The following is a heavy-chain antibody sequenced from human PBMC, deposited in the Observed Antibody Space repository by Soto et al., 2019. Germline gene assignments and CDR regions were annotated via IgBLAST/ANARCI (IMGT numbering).Heavy chain of an antibody. D-gene: IGHD2-15*01. J-gene: IGHJ1*01. CDR1: GFTFSSYA. CDR3: VKDDGYWSGGSCYQLEYFQH. CDR2: ISSNGGST. Sequence: PGGSLRLSCSASGFTFSSYAMHWVRQAPGKGLEYVSAISSNGGSTYYADSVKGRFTISRDNSKNTLYLQMSSLRAEDTAVYYCVKDDGYWSGGSCYQLEYFQHWGQGTLVTVSS. V-gene: IGHV3-64D*08.